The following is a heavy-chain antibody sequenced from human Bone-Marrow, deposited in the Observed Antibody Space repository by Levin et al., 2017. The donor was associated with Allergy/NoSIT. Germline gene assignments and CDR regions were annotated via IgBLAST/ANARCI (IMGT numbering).Heavy chain of an antibody. J-gene: IGHJ6*02. D-gene: IGHD3-10*01. CDR3: ARDRVRVEPVRLNYYYYGMDV. CDR2: INPSGGST. CDR1: GYTFTSYY. Sequence: ASVKVSCKASGYTFTSYYMHWVRQAPGQGLEWMGIINPSGGSTSYAQKFQGRVTMTRDTSTSTVYMELSSLRSEDTAVYYCARDRVRVEPVRLNYYYYGMDVWGQGTTVTVSS. V-gene: IGHV1-46*01.